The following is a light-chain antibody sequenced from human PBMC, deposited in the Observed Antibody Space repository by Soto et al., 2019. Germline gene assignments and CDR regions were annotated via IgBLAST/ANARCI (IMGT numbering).Light chain of an antibody. CDR2: EVT. CDR1: SSDIGGYNY. V-gene: IGLV2-8*01. J-gene: IGLJ1*01. CDR3: SSFTGTNNLYV. Sequence: QAALTPPPSASGAPGQSVAIFCTGNSSDIGGYNYVSWYQQHPGKAPKRMIYEVTKRPSGVPDRFSASRSGNTASLTVSGLQSEDAADYYCSSFTGTNNLYVFGTGTKVTVL.